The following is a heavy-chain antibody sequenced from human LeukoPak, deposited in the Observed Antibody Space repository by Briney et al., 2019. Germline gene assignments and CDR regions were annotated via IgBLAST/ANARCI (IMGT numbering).Heavy chain of an antibody. J-gene: IGHJ6*02. V-gene: IGHV4-59*08. CDR2: IYYSGST. CDR3: ARLRYSYGLYYYYYYGMDV. Sequence: SETLSLTCTVSGGSISSYYWSWIRQPPGKGLEWIGYIYYSGSTNYNPSLKSRVTISVDTSKNQFSLKLSSVTAADTAVYYCARLRYSYGLYYYYYYGMDVWGQGTTVTVSS. CDR1: GGSISSYY. D-gene: IGHD5-18*01.